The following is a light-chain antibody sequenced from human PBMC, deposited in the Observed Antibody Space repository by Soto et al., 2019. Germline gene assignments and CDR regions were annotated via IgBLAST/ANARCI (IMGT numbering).Light chain of an antibody. CDR3: TSYTRSTTPYI. CDR2: EVS. Sequence: QSVLTQPPSASGSPGQSVTISCTGTSSDVGAYNYVSWYQQHPGKAPKLMIYEVSNRPSGVSNRFSGSKSGNTASLTISGLQAEDEADYNCTSYTRSTTPYIYGTGTKVTVL. J-gene: IGLJ1*01. CDR1: SSDVGAYNY. V-gene: IGLV2-14*01.